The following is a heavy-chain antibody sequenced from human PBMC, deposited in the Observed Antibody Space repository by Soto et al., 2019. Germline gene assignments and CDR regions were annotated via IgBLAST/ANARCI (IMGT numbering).Heavy chain of an antibody. V-gene: IGHV3-23*01. D-gene: IGHD4-4*01. Sequence: VGSLRLSCTASGFTFSSYAMSWGRQAPRKGLEWVSASSGDAFSTYYADSVKGRFTVSRDNSKNRLYLQMDSLTAEDTAVYYSATSLYSNYELHDYWGQGTMVTVYS. CDR1: GFTFSSYA. J-gene: IGHJ4*02. CDR2: SSGDAFST. CDR3: ATSLYSNYELHDY.